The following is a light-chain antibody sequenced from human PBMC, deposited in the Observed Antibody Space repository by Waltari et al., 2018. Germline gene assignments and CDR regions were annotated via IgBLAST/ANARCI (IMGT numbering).Light chain of an antibody. CDR3: QQSYSTPRVT. J-gene: IGKJ3*01. Sequence: DIQMTQSPSSLSASVGDRVTITCRASQTISTHLNWYQHKPGKAPSLVIYGASNLQGGVPSRFSGRGSGTDFTLTISSLQPEDFATYYCQQSYSTPRVTFGPGTKV. CDR2: GAS. CDR1: QTISTH. V-gene: IGKV1-39*01.